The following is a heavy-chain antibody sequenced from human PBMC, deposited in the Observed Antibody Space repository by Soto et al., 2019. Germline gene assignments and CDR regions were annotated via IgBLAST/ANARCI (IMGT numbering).Heavy chain of an antibody. J-gene: IGHJ6*03. D-gene: IGHD3-3*01. CDR3: AREGDYDFWSGYYEVPAGEGYYYYMDV. CDR2: IKQDGSEK. V-gene: IGHV3-7*01. Sequence: GGSLRLSCAASGFTFSSYWMSWVRQAPGKGLEWVANIKQDGSEKYYVDSVKGRFTISRDNAKNSLYLQMNSLRAEDTAVYYCAREGDYDFWSGYYEVPAGEGYYYYMDVWGKGTTVTVSS. CDR1: GFTFSSYW.